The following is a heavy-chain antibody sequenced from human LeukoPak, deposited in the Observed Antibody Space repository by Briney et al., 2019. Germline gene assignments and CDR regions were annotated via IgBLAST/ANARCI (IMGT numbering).Heavy chain of an antibody. D-gene: IGHD6-19*01. Sequence: SETLSLTCAVYGGSFSGYYWSWIRQPPGKRLEWIGEINHRGSTNYTPSLKSRVTISVDTSKNQFSLKLSSVTAADTAVYYCARAGYNSGWYIGYWGQGTLVTVST. V-gene: IGHV4-34*01. CDR1: GGSFSGYY. J-gene: IGHJ4*02. CDR2: INHRGST. CDR3: ARAGYNSGWYIGY.